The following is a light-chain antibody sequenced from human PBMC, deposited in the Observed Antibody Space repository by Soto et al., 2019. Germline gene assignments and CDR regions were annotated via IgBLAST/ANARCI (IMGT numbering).Light chain of an antibody. CDR3: GTWDSSLSAV. V-gene: IGLV1-51*02. J-gene: IGLJ3*02. Sequence: QSVLTQPPSVSAAPGQTVTISCSGSSSNIGNNYVSWYQQLPGTAPKLLIYENNKRPSGIPDRFSGSKSGTSATLGITGLQTGDEDDYYCGTWDSSLSAVFGGGTKLTVL. CDR2: ENN. CDR1: SSNIGNNY.